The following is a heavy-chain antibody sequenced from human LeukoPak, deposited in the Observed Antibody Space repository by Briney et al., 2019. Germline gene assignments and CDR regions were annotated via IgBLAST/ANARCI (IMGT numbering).Heavy chain of an antibody. CDR2: INHSGST. CDR3: ARGERFLEWLSANDAFDI. CDR1: GGSFSVYY. J-gene: IGHJ3*02. Sequence: PSETLSLTCAVYGGSFSVYYWSWIRQPPGKGLEWIGEINHSGSTNYNPSLKSRVTISVDTSKNQFSLKLSSVTAADTAVYYCARGERFLEWLSANDAFDIWGQGTMVTVSS. D-gene: IGHD3-3*01. V-gene: IGHV4-34*01.